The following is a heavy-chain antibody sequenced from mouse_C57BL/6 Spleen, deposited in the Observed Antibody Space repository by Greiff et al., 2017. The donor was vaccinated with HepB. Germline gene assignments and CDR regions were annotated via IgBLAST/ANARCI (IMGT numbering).Heavy chain of an antibody. CDR3: ARSPYGNLYYFDY. CDR2: IRNKANGYTT. Sequence: EVKVEESGGGLVQPGGSLSLSCAASGFTFTDYYMSWVRQPPGKALEWLGFIRNKANGYTTEYSASVKGRFTISRDNSQSILYLQMNALRAEDSATYYCARSPYGNLYYFDYWGQGTTLTVSS. CDR1: GFTFTDYY. J-gene: IGHJ2*01. D-gene: IGHD2-1*01. V-gene: IGHV7-3*01.